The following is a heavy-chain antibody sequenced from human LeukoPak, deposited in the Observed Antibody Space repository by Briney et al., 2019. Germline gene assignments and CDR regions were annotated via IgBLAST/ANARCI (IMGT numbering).Heavy chain of an antibody. CDR1: KFTFSTSA. Sequence: GGSLRLSCAAPKFTFSTSALSWVRQAPGRRLEWVSGISGSGAKAYYSDSVKGRFTISRDNSKSMLYLQMNSLRVEDTALYYCAKDPMWFGEGDYKYYMDVWGKGTTVTVSS. D-gene: IGHD3-10*01. V-gene: IGHV3-23*01. CDR3: AKDPMWFGEGDYKYYMDV. CDR2: ISGSGAKA. J-gene: IGHJ6*03.